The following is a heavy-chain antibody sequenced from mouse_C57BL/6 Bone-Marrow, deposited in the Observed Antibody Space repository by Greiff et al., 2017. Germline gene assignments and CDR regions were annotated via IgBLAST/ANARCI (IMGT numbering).Heavy chain of an antibody. CDR2: IYPGGGYT. J-gene: IGHJ1*03. D-gene: IGHD2-5*01. CDR1: GYTFTNYW. Sequence: VHLVESGAELVRPGTSVKMSCKASGYTFTNYWIGWAKQRPGHGLEWIGDIYPGGGYTNYNEKFKGKATLTADKSSSTAYMQFSSLTSEDSAIYYCAVYYSNYWYFDVWGTGTTVTVSS. CDR3: AVYYSNYWYFDV. V-gene: IGHV1-63*01.